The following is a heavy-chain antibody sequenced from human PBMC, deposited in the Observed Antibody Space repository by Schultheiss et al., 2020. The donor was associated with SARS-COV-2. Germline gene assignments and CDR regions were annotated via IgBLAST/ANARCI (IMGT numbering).Heavy chain of an antibody. CDR2: IIPIFGTA. Sequence: SVKVSCKASGGTFSSFAISWVRQAPGQGLEWMGGIIPIFGTANYAQKFQGRVTITADESTSTAYMELSSLRSEDTAVYYCARERYSPVVPAAIVRFDPWGQGTLVTVSS. J-gene: IGHJ5*02. CDR1: GGTFSSFA. D-gene: IGHD2-2*02. CDR3: ARERYSPVVPAAIVRFDP. V-gene: IGHV1-69*13.